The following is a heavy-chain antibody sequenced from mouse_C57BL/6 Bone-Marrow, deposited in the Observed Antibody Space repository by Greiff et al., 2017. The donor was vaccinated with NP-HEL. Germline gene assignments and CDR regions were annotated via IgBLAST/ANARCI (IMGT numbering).Heavy chain of an antibody. D-gene: IGHD2-2*01. V-gene: IGHV1-81*01. CDR2: IYPRSGNT. CDR3: ARRGVTYFDY. Sequence: QVHVKQSGAELARPGASVKLSCKASGYTFTSYGISWVKQRTGQGLEWIGEIYPRSGNTYYNEKFKGKATLTADKSSSTAYMELRSLTSEDSAVYFCARRGVTYFDYWGQGTTLTVSS. J-gene: IGHJ2*01. CDR1: GYTFTSYG.